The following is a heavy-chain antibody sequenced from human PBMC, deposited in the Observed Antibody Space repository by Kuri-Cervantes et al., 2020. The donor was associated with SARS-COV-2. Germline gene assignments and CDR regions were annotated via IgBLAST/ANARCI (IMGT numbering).Heavy chain of an antibody. CDR3: AKDLWEWERFYFYGMDV. CDR1: GFTFSSYS. J-gene: IGHJ6*02. D-gene: IGHD1-26*01. CDR2: ISSSSSTT. V-gene: IGHV3-48*02. Sequence: GESLKISCAASGFTFSSYSMNWVRQAPGKGLEWVSYISSSSSTTYYADSVKGRFTISRDNAKNSLYLQMNSLRDEDTAVYYCAKDLWEWERFYFYGMDVWGQGTTVTVSS.